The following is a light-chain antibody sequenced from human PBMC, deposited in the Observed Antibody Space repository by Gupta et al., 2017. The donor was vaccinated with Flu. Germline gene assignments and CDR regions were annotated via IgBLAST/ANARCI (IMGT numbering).Light chain of an antibody. Sequence: QSVLTQPPSVSGAPGQRVTISCTGSSSIIGAGYDVHWYQLLPGTAPKLLIYDNNRRPSGVPDRFSGSKSGTSASLAITGLQAEDEADYYCQSYDSSLRGAFGGGTKLTVL. CDR2: DNN. V-gene: IGLV1-40*01. J-gene: IGLJ3*02. CDR1: SSIIGAGYD. CDR3: QSYDSSLRGA.